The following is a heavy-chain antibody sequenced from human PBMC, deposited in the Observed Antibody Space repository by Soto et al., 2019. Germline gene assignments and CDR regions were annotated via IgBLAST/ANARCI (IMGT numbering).Heavy chain of an antibody. CDR2: INHSGST. CDR3: AREASAARRPLKYYYSMGV. Sequence: SETLSLTCSVYVGSFSGYYWSWIRQPPGKGLEWIGEINHSGSTNYNPSLKSRVTISVDTSKNQFSLKLSSVTAAATAVYYCAREASAARRPLKYYYSMGVWGKGNTVTVPS. J-gene: IGHJ6*03. V-gene: IGHV4-34*01. D-gene: IGHD6-6*01. CDR1: VGSFSGYY.